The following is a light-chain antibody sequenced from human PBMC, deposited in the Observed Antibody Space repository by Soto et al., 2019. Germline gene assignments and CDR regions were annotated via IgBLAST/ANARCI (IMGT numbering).Light chain of an antibody. CDR1: QSISDW. V-gene: IGKV1-5*03. CDR3: QHYNDYPWT. CDR2: KAS. Sequence: DTPMTQSPSTLSASVGDRVTITCRASQSISDWLAWYQQKPGKAPKLLIYKASILQRGVPSRFSGSGSGAEFTLTISGLQAEDFATYYCQHYNDYPWTFGQGTKVEIK. J-gene: IGKJ1*01.